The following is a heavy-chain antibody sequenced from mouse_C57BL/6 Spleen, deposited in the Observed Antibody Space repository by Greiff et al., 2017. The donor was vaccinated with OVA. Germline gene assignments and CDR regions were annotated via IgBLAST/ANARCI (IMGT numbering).Heavy chain of an antibody. CDR3: AREGAAQATFDY. CDR2: ISYDGSN. J-gene: IGHJ2*01. V-gene: IGHV3-6*01. Sequence: ESGPGLVKPSQSLSLTCSVTGYSITSGYYWNWIRQFPGNKLEWMGYISYDGSNNYNPSLKNRISITRDTAKNQFFLKLNSVTTEDTATYYCAREGAAQATFDYWGQGTTLTVSS. CDR1: GYSITSGYY. D-gene: IGHD3-2*02.